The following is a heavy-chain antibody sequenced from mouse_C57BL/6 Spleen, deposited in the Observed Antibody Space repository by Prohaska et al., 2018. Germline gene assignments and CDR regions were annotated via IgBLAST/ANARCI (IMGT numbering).Heavy chain of an antibody. D-gene: IGHD2-1*01. Sequence: EVQLLETGGGLVQPGGSRGLSCEGSGFTFSGFWMSWVRQTPGKTLEWIGDIKSDGSAINYAPSLKDRFTIFRDNDKSTLYLQMSNVRSEDTATYFCMRYGNYWYFDVWGTGTTVTVSS. CDR2: IKSDGSAI. CDR3: MRYGNYWYFDV. V-gene: IGHV11-2*01. CDR1: GFTFSGFW. J-gene: IGHJ1*03.